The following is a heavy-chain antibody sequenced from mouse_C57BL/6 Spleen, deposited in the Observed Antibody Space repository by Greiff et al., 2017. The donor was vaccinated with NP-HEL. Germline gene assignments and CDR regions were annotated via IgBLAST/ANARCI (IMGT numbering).Heavy chain of an antibody. CDR2: ISSGSSTI. CDR1: GFTFSDYG. J-gene: IGHJ3*01. CDR3: ASRAWFAY. Sequence: EVKLMESGGGLVKPGGSLKLSCAASGFTFSDYGVHWVRQAPEKGLQWVAYISSGSSTIYYADTVKGRFTISRANAKNTLFLRMRGLRSEETAMYYCASRAWFAYWGQGTLVTVSA. V-gene: IGHV5-17*01.